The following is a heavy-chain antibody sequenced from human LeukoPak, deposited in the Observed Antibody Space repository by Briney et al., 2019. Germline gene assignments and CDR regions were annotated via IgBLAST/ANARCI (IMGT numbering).Heavy chain of an antibody. V-gene: IGHV1-69*05. J-gene: IGHJ6*03. D-gene: IGHD3-3*01. Sequence: ASVKDSCKASGGTFSSYAISWVRQAPGQGLEWMGGIIPIFGTANYAQKFQGRVTITTDESTSTAYMELSSLRSEDTAVYYCASQRPRDYDFTYYYYMDVWGKGTTVTVSS. CDR2: IIPIFGTA. CDR3: ASQRPRDYDFTYYYYMDV. CDR1: GGTFSSYA.